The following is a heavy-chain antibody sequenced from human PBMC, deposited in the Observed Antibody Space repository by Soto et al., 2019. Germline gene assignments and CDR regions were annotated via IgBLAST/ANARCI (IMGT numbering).Heavy chain of an antibody. CDR1: GGSLSSYH. V-gene: IGHV4-59*08. CDR2: IYYSGST. Sequence: SETPSPTCPFSGGSLSSYHWSLVPQPPGKGLEWIGYIYYSGSTNYNPSLKSRVTISVDTPKNQFSLRLSSVTAADTAVYYCARHEAYSGYEVDYWGQGTLVTVSS. D-gene: IGHD5-12*01. CDR3: ARHEAYSGYEVDY. J-gene: IGHJ4*02.